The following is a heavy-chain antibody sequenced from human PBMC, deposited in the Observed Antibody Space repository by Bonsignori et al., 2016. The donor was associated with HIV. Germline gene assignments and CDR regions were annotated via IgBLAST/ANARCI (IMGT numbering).Heavy chain of an antibody. Sequence: VRQMPGKGLEWVGRIRSKANNYATAYAASVRGRFTISRDDSKNTAYLQMNSLKTEDTAVYYCTRPPRDYYDSSGYFAPAWGDAFDIWGQGTMVTVSS. V-gene: IGHV3-73*01. CDR3: TRPPRDYYDSSGYFAPAWGDAFDI. CDR2: IRSKANNYAT. J-gene: IGHJ3*02. D-gene: IGHD3-22*01.